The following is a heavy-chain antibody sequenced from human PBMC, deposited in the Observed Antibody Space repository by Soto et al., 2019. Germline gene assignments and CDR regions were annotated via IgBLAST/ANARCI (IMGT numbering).Heavy chain of an antibody. CDR3: ATCLLPETKGWFDP. Sequence: PSETLSLTCAVYGGSFSGYYWSWIRQPPGKGLEWIGEINHSGSTNYNPSLKSRVTISVDTSKNQFSLKLSSVTAADTAVYYCATCLLPETKGWFDPWGQGTLVTVSS. J-gene: IGHJ5*02. V-gene: IGHV4-34*01. CDR1: GGSFSGYY. CDR2: INHSGST.